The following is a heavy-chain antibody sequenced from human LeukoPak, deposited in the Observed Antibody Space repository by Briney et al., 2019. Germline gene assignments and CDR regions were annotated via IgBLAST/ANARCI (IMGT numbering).Heavy chain of an antibody. J-gene: IGHJ4*02. CDR3: ARVPAPAPGQGIDY. CDR1: GFTFSNYW. Sequence: PGGSLRLSCAASGFTFSNYWMHWVRQAPGKGLVWVSRIRPDGSATSYAESVKGRLTISRDNAKNTLYLQMNSLRAEDTAVYYCARVPAPAPGQGIDYWGQGTLVTVSS. V-gene: IGHV3-74*01. CDR2: IRPDGSAT. D-gene: IGHD2-2*01.